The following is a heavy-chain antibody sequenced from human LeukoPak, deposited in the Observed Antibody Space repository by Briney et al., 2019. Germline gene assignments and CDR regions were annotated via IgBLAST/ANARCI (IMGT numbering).Heavy chain of an antibody. CDR3: ARDHIQYYFFDS. CDR1: GFTYSTYG. D-gene: IGHD2/OR15-2a*01. V-gene: IGHV3-30*02. Sequence: GGSLRLSCAASGFTYSTYGMHWVRLAPGKGLEWVAFIRYDGSNKYYADSVKGRFTISRDNSKSTLYLQMNSLRAEDTAVYYCARDHIQYYFFDSWGQGTLVTVSS. J-gene: IGHJ4*02. CDR2: IRYDGSNK.